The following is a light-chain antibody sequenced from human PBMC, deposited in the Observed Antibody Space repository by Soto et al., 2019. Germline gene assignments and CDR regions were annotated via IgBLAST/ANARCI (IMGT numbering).Light chain of an antibody. CDR1: QTIRSNY. CDR3: QQYGSLPWR. CDR2: GAS. Sequence: ETVLTQSPGTLSLSPGERATLSCRASQTIRSNYLAWSRQTPGQAPRPLIYGASNRATGIAYRFSGSGSGADVTRLCSKLEPADFALYYGQQYGSLPWRFGQGTKVEMK. J-gene: IGKJ1*01. V-gene: IGKV3-20*01.